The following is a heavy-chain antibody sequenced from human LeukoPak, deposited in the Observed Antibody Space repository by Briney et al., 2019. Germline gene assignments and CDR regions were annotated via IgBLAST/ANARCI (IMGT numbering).Heavy chain of an antibody. V-gene: IGHV4-59*01. J-gene: IGHJ6*02. CDR2: IYYSGST. CDR1: GGSFSGYY. CDR3: ARAGAGTNYYYYYGMDV. D-gene: IGHD1/OR15-1a*01. Sequence: SETLSLTCAVYGGSFSGYYWSWIRQPPGKGLEWIGYIYYSGSTNYNPSLKSRVTISVDTSKNQFSLKLSSVTAADTAVYYCARAGAGTNYYYYYGMDVWGQGTTVTVSS.